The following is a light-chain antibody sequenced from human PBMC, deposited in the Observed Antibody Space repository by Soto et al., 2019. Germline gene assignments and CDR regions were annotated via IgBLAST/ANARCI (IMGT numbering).Light chain of an antibody. J-gene: IGLJ2*01. CDR3: SSNVTGNSLI. CDR2: ELS. V-gene: IGLV2-8*01. CDR1: SRDVGGHDY. Sequence: HSALTQPPSASGSPGQSVTISCTGTSRDVGGHDYVSWYQQHPGKAPKLMIYELSKRPSGVPDRFSGSKSGNTASLTVSGLQAEDEADYYCSSNVTGNSLIFGGGTKVTVL.